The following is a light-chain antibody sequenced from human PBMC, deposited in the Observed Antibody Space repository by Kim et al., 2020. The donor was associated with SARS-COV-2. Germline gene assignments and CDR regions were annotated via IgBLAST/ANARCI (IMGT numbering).Light chain of an antibody. J-gene: IGKJ4*01. V-gene: IGKV1-5*01. CDR1: QSITSG. Sequence: PLSTSVGDTVTITCRASQSITSGVAWYQQKPGRAPKLLIYAVSSLDSGVPSRFSGSGSGTQFTLTISSLQPDDFATYYCQQHNGYFGGGTKVDIK. CDR2: AVS. CDR3: QQHNGY.